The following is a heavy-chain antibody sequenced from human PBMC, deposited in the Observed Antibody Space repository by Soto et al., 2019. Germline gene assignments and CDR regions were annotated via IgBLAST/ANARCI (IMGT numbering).Heavy chain of an antibody. CDR3: ARGGYCTNGVCRNWFDP. D-gene: IGHD2-8*01. V-gene: IGHV3-33*01. CDR1: GFTFSSYG. J-gene: IGHJ5*02. CDR2: IWYDGSNK. Sequence: QVQLVESGGGVVQPGRSLRLSCAASGFTFSSYGMHWVRQAPGKGLEWVAVIWYDGSNKYYADSVKGRFTISRDNSKNTLYLQMNSLRAEDTAVYYCARGGYCTNGVCRNWFDPWGQGTLGTVSS.